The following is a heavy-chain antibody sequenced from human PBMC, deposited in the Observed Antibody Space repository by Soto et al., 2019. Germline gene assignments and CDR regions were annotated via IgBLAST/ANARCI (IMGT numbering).Heavy chain of an antibody. Sequence: GASVKVSCKASGYTFTSYGISWVRQAPGQGLEWMGWISAYNGNTNYAQKLQGRVTMTTDTSTSTAYMELRSLRSDDTAVYYCARDQEWAYGDYAIRSYYYGMDVWGQGTTVTVSS. CDR2: ISAYNGNT. V-gene: IGHV1-18*01. CDR1: GYTFTSYG. CDR3: ARDQEWAYGDYAIRSYYYGMDV. D-gene: IGHD4-17*01. J-gene: IGHJ6*02.